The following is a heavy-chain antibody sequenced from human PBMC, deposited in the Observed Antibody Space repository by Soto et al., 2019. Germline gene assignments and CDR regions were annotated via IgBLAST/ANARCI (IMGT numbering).Heavy chain of an antibody. CDR3: ARGGGVGVAGSAAFDM. V-gene: IGHV1-2*02. Sequence: QLHLVQSGAVVKKPGASVTVSCSASGYPVTAYYMHWVRQAAGRGLEWMGGINPATGAAKYTQAFQGRVTMTRDTSTSTVFMELSGLTSEDRAVFYWARGGGVGVAGSAAFDMWGQGTLVTVSS. CDR2: INPATGAA. CDR1: GYPVTAYY. D-gene: IGHD6-19*01. J-gene: IGHJ3*02.